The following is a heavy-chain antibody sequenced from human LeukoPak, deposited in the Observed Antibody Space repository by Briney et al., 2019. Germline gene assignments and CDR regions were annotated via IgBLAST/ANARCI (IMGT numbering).Heavy chain of an antibody. CDR2: IIPIFGTA. J-gene: IGHJ4*02. V-gene: IGHV1-69*05. D-gene: IGHD2-15*01. Sequence: SVKVSCKASGGTFSSSAISWVRQAPGQGLEWMGGIIPIFGTANYAQKFQGRVTITTDESTSTAYTELSSLRSEDTAVYYCASWADCSGGSCSDRGFDYWGQGTLVTVSS. CDR1: GGTFSSSA. CDR3: ASWADCSGGSCSDRGFDY.